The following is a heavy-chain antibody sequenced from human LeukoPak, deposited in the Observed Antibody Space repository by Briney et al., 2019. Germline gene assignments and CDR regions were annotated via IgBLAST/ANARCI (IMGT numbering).Heavy chain of an antibody. CDR1: GFMFSSYW. CDR3: ATICSTSCYGYYMDV. Sequence: GGSLRLSCPASGFMFSSYWMSWVRQAPGKGLEWVANIKHDGSDKYYVDSVTGRLTISRDNAKNSLSLQMNSLRVEDTAVYYCATICSTSCYGYYMDVWGKGTTVTVSS. J-gene: IGHJ6*03. CDR2: IKHDGSDK. D-gene: IGHD2-2*01. V-gene: IGHV3-7*01.